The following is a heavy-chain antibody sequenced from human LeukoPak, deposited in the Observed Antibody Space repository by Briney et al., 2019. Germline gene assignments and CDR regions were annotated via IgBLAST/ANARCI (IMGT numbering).Heavy chain of an antibody. D-gene: IGHD3-3*01. CDR2: IYYSGST. V-gene: IGHV4-30-4*01. CDR1: GGSISSGDYY. CDR3: ARGNLTIFGVVSDAFDI. J-gene: IGHJ3*02. Sequence: SQTLSLTCTVSGGSISSGDYYWRWIRQPPGKGLEWIGYIYYSGSTYYNPSLKSRVTISVDTSKNQFSLKLSSVTAADTAVYYCARGNLTIFGVVSDAFDIWGQGTMVTVSS.